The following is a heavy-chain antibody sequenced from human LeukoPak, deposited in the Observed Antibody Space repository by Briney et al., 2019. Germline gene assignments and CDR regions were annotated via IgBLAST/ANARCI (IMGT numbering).Heavy chain of an antibody. J-gene: IGHJ3*02. CDR1: GGTFSSYA. V-gene: IGHV1-69*13. Sequence: ASVKVSCKASGGTFSSYAISWVRQAPGQGLEWMGGIIPIFGTANYAQKFQGRVTITADESTSTAYMELSSLRSEDTAVYYCARTVRGVGRYNWNSWAFDIWGQGTMVTVSS. CDR2: IIPIFGTA. D-gene: IGHD1-7*01. CDR3: ARTVRGVGRYNWNSWAFDI.